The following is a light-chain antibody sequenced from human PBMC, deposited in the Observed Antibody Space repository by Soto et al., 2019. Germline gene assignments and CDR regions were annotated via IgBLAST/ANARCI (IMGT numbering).Light chain of an antibody. V-gene: IGKV3-20*01. Sequence: EIVMTQSPVTLSFSPGERATLFCRASQSVRSSLAWYQQKPGQAPRLFIYDASTRATGIPARFSGSGSGTDFTLTISRLEPEDFAVYYCQQYGSSGTFGQGTKVDIK. CDR2: DAS. CDR1: QSVRSS. J-gene: IGKJ1*01. CDR3: QQYGSSGT.